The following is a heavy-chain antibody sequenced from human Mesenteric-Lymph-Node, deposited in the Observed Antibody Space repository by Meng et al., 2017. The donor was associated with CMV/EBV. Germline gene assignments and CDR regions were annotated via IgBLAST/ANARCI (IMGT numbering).Heavy chain of an antibody. D-gene: IGHD2/OR15-2a*01. Sequence: QVPLVQARAEVAKPGASVMVSCKGSGYTVTDFYIHWVRQAPGQGLEWMGRINPSSGVSNSEQSFQGRGTMTRDTSISTAYMELGRLTSDDTAVYYCARDNVNPEGFDPWGQGTLVTVSS. CDR1: GYTVTDFY. V-gene: IGHV1-2*06. CDR2: INPSSGVS. CDR3: ARDNVNPEGFDP. J-gene: IGHJ5*02.